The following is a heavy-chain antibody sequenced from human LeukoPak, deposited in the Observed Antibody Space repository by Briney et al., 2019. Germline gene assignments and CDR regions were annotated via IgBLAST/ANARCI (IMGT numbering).Heavy chain of an antibody. CDR1: GFTFSSYA. CDR2: ISSSGSTI. J-gene: IGHJ3*02. V-gene: IGHV3-48*04. Sequence: GGSLRLSCAASGFTFSSYAMSWVRQAPGKGLEWVSYISSSGSTIYYADSVKGRFTISRDNAKNSLYLQMNSLRAEDTDVYFCAGALPRTILTDTFDIWGQGTMATVSS. CDR3: AGALPRTILTDTFDI. D-gene: IGHD5-24*01.